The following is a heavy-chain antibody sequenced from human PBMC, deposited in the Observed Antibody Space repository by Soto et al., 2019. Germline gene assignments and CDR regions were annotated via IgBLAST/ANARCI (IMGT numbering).Heavy chain of an antibody. CDR2: INAGNGNT. D-gene: IGHD2-2*01. CDR3: ARVFPYCSSTSCLYGMDV. V-gene: IGHV1-3*01. CDR1: GYTFTSYA. J-gene: IGHJ6*02. Sequence: ASVKVSCKASGYTFTSYAMHWVRQAPGQRLEWMGWINAGNGNTKYSQKFQGRVTITRDTSASTAYMELSSLRSEDTAVYYCARVFPYCSSTSCLYGMDVWGQGTTVTVSS.